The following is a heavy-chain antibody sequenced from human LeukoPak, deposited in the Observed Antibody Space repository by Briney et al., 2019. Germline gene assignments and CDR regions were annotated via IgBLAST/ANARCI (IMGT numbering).Heavy chain of an antibody. J-gene: IGHJ3*02. D-gene: IGHD3-22*01. CDR2: ISSSGSTI. CDR1: GFTFSDYY. CDR3: ARHEGDMIVVVGAFDI. V-gene: IGHV3-11*01. Sequence: GGSLRLSCAASGFTFSDYYMSWIRQAPGKGLEWVSYISSSGSTIYYADSVKGRLTISRDNAKNPLYLQMNSLRAEDTAVYYCARHEGDMIVVVGAFDIWGQGTMVTVSS.